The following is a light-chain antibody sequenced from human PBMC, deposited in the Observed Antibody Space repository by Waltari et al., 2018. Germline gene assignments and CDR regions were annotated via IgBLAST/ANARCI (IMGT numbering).Light chain of an antibody. Sequence: EIVLTQSPGTLFLSPGERATLSCRASQSLRIYLAWYQQKPGQAPRLLIYHASTRATGIPDRFSGSGSGTDFSLTISRLEPEDFAVYYCQHYESLPVTFGQGTKVEIK. CDR1: QSLRIY. J-gene: IGKJ1*01. V-gene: IGKV3-20*01. CDR2: HAS. CDR3: QHYESLPVT.